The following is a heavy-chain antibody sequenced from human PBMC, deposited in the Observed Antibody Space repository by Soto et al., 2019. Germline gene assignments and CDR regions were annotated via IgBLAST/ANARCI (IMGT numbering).Heavy chain of an antibody. V-gene: IGHV3-30-3*01. CDR1: GFTFSSYA. CDR3: ARDHLPRPLYWTNGVCYSLFLTGDNWFDP. CDR2: ISYDGSNK. Sequence: QVQLVESGGGVVQPGRSLRLSCAASGFTFSSYAMHWVRQAPGKGLEWVAVISYDGSNKYYADSVKGRFTISRDNSKNPLYLQMNSMRAEDTAVDYFARDHLPRPLYWTNGVCYSLFLTGDNWFDPWGQGTLVTVSS. J-gene: IGHJ5*02. D-gene: IGHD2-8*01.